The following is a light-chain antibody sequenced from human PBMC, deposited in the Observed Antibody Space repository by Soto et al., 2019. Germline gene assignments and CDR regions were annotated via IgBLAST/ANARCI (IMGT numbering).Light chain of an antibody. J-gene: IGKJ1*01. CDR1: QSVSRNY. Sequence: EIVLTQSPGTLSLSPWGRATLSCRASQSVSRNYVAWYQQKPGQSPRLLIYGASNRASGIPDRFSGSASGADFTLSIARLEPEDFAVYYCQQYGSSGTFGQGTKVDIK. V-gene: IGKV3-20*01. CDR3: QQYGSSGT. CDR2: GAS.